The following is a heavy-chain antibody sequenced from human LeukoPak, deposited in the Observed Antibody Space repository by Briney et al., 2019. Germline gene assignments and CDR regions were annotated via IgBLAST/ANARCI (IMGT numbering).Heavy chain of an antibody. D-gene: IGHD3-3*01. CDR3: AKGSGPFDY. CDR1: GFTFDDYA. Sequence: GGSLRLSCAASGFTFDDYAMHWVRQAPGKGLEWVSLISWDGGSTYYADSVKGRFTISRDNSKNSLYLQMNSLGAEDTALYYCAKGSGPFDYWGQGTLVTVSS. J-gene: IGHJ4*02. CDR2: ISWDGGST. V-gene: IGHV3-43D*03.